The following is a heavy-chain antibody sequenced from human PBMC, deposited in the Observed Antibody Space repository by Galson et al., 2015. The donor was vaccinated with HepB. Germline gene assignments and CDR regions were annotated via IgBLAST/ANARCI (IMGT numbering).Heavy chain of an antibody. D-gene: IGHD5-12*01. Sequence: SVKVSCKASGGTFSSYAISWVRQAPGQGLEWMGRIIPILGIANYAQKFQGRVTITADKSTSTAYMELSSLRSEDTAMYYCATTRGYSGYDFGVDYWGQGTLVTVSS. CDR2: IIPILGIA. CDR1: GGTFSSYA. V-gene: IGHV1-69*04. J-gene: IGHJ4*02. CDR3: ATTRGYSGYDFGVDY.